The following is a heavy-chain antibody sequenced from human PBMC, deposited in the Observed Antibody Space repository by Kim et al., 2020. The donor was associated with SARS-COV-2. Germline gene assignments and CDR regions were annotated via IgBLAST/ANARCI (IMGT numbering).Heavy chain of an antibody. V-gene: IGHV3-13*01. CDR3: ARSTKFPGDAFDI. Sequence: YTGSVKGRFTISRENAKNSLYLQMNSMRAGDTAVYYCARSTKFPGDAFDIWGQGTMVTVSS. J-gene: IGHJ3*02.